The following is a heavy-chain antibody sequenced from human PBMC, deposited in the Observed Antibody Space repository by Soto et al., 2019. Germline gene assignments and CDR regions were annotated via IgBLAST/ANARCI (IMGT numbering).Heavy chain of an antibody. V-gene: IGHV1-69*02. CDR2: VNPIVSMS. CDR3: ASSYGSGYRAFDY. Sequence: QVQLVQSGAEVKRPGSSVKVSCKASGDTFNFYSINWVRQAPGLGLEWMGRVNPIVSMSNYAQKFQGRVTMTEDKSTITAYMDLSSLRSEDTAIYYCASSYGSGYRAFDYWGQGALVTVSS. CDR1: GDTFNFYS. D-gene: IGHD3-10*01. J-gene: IGHJ4*02.